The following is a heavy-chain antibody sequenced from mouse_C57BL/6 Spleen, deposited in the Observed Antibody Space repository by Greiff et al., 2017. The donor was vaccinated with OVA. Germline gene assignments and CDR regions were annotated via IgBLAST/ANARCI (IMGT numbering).Heavy chain of an antibody. Sequence: VQLQQSGPELVKPGASVKISCKASGYSFTGYYMNWVKQSPEKSLEWIGEINPSTGGTTYNQKFKAKATLTVDKSSSTAYMQLKSLTSEDSAVYYCAHGSSLYYAMDYWGQGTSVTVSS. CDR2: INPSTGGT. J-gene: IGHJ4*01. CDR1: GYSFTGYY. D-gene: IGHD1-1*01. V-gene: IGHV1-42*01. CDR3: AHGSSLYYAMDY.